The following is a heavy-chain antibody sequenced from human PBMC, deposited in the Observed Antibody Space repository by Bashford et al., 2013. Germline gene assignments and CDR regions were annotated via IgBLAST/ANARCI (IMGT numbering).Heavy chain of an antibody. CDR3: AKYDFLSGYWGPTWFDP. Sequence: VASVEGLLQGFWRHLQHLCYLLGATGPGKGLMDGGIIPVLGIANYAQRFQGRVTITADKSTNTAYMNLTSLRSEDSAVYYCAKYDFLSGYWGPTWFDPWGQGTLVTVSS. V-gene: IGHV1-69*10. CDR1: RHLQHLC. CDR2: IIPVLGIA. D-gene: IGHD3-3*01. J-gene: IGHJ5*02.